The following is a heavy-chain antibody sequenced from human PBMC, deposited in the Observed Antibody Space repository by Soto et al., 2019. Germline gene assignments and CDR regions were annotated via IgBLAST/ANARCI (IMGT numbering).Heavy chain of an antibody. CDR3: ARLYLLXGSHRDVD. CDR2: IYPGDSDT. D-gene: IGHD3-10*01. Sequence: PGLPLKIARMSWDSDITSYWSIWARPIPGKGLEWMGIIYPGDSDTRYSPSFQGQVTISADKSISTAYLQWSSLKASDTAMYYCARLYLLXGSHRDVDWGQGT. CDR1: DSDITSYW. J-gene: IGHJ4*01. V-gene: IGHV5-51*01.